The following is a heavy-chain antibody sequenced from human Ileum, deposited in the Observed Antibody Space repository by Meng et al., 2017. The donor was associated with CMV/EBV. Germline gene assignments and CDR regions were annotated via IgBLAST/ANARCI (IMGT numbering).Heavy chain of an antibody. D-gene: IGHD1-26*01. CDR1: GFTFRNYA. CDR2: IDGSGSFT. CDR3: AKALPSSGTYLFYFDY. V-gene: IGHV3-23*01. Sequence: SGFTFRNYAMSWVRQAPGRGLEWVSGIDGSGSFTKYADSVNGRFTISRDNYKSTLALQMNSLRAEDTALYYCAKALPSSGTYLFYFDYWGQGTLVTVSS. J-gene: IGHJ4*02.